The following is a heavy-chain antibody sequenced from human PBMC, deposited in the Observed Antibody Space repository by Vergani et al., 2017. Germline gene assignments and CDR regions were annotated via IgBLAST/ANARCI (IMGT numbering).Heavy chain of an antibody. Sequence: QVQLVESGGGVVQPGRSLRLSCAASGFTFSSYGMHWVRQAPGKGLEWVAVIWYDGSNKYYADSVKGRFTISRDNSKKTLYLQMNSLRAEDTAVYYCAKDPIVGATVPPSYYFDYWGQGTLVTVSS. D-gene: IGHD1-26*01. CDR2: IWYDGSNK. J-gene: IGHJ4*02. CDR3: AKDPIVGATVPPSYYFDY. CDR1: GFTFSSYG. V-gene: IGHV3-33*06.